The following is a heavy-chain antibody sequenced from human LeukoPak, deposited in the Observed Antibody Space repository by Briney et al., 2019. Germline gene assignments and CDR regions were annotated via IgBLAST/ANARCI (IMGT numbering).Heavy chain of an antibody. J-gene: IGHJ4*02. CDR1: GGSFSGYY. CDR2: INHSGST. D-gene: IGHD1-26*01. CDR3: ASGRGSYYRFDY. Sequence: SETLSLTCAVYGGSFSGYYWSWIRQPPGKGLEWIGEINHSGSTNYNPSLKSRVTISVDTSKNQFSLKLSSVTAADTAVYYCASGRGSYYRFDYWGQGTLVTVSS. V-gene: IGHV4-34*01.